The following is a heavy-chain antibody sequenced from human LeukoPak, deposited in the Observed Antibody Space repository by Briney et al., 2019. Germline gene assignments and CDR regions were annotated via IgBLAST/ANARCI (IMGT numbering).Heavy chain of an antibody. CDR2: IIPIFGTA. D-gene: IGHD4-11*01. CDR3: ASLDDYSNYGWFDP. J-gene: IGHJ5*02. V-gene: IGHV1-69*05. CDR1: GGTFSSYA. Sequence: SVKVSCKASGGTFSSYAISWVRQAPGQGLEWMGGIIPIFGTANYAQKFQGRVTITTDESTSTAYMELSSLRSEDTAVYYCASLDDYSNYGWFDPWGQGTLVTVSS.